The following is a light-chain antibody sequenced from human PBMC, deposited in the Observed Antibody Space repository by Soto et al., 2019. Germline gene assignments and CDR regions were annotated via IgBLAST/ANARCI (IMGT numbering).Light chain of an antibody. J-gene: IGLJ2*01. Sequence: QCALTQPTSVYGSPGQSISISCTRTTSDIGDSNFVSWYQQHPGKAPKLILYGVTYRPSEVSTRFSGSKSGSTASLTISGLQADDKAEYYCSSYTSINTVIFGGGTKLTVL. CDR2: GVT. CDR3: SSYTSINTVI. CDR1: TSDIGDSNF. V-gene: IGLV2-14*01.